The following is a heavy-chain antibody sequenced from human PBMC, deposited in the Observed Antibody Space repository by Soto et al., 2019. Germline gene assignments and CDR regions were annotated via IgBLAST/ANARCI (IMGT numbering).Heavy chain of an antibody. V-gene: IGHV1-69*13. CDR2: IIPIFGTA. CDR3: ARGSYYDSSGYYGP. J-gene: IGHJ5*02. CDR1: GGTFSSYT. Sequence: SVKVSCKASGGTFSSYTISWVRQAPGQGLEWMGRIIPIFGTANYAQKFQGRVTITADESTSTAYMELSSLRSEDTTVYYCARGSYYDSSGYYGPWGQGTLVTSPQ. D-gene: IGHD3-22*01.